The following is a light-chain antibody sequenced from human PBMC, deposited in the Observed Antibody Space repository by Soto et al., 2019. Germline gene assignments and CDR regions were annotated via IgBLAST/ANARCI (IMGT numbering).Light chain of an antibody. CDR2: AAS. J-gene: IGKJ2*01. CDR1: QSISSY. V-gene: IGKV1-39*01. CDR3: QQSYSTPYT. Sequence: DIQMTQSPSSLSASVGDGVTITCRASQSISSYLNWYQQKPGKAPKLLIYAASSLQSGVPSRFSGSGSGTDFTLTISSLQPEDFATYYCQQSYSTPYTFGQGNKLEIK.